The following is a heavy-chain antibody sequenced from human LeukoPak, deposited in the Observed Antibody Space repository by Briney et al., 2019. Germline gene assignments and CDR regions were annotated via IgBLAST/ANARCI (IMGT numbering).Heavy chain of an antibody. Sequence: GGSLRLSCPASGFTFSSYAMSWVRQAPGQGLEWVSTISNSGDNTYYADSVKGRFTISRDNSKNTLYLQMNSLRAEDTAVYYCAKDVAAAGTGWFDPWGQGTLVTVSS. CDR3: AKDVAAAGTGWFDP. D-gene: IGHD6-13*01. CDR1: GFTFSSYA. J-gene: IGHJ5*02. V-gene: IGHV3-23*01. CDR2: ISNSGDNT.